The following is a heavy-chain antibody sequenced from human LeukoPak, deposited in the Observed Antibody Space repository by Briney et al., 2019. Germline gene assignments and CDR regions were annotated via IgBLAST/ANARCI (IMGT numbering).Heavy chain of an antibody. J-gene: IGHJ5*02. CDR1: GGSFSGYY. CDR3: AREGGPYSNYVYWFDP. V-gene: IGHV4-34*01. Sequence: SETLSLTCAVYGGSFSGYYWSWIRQPPGKGLEWIGEINHSGSTNYNPSLKSRVTISVDTSKNQFSLKLSSVTAADTAVYYCAREGGPYSNYVYWFDPWGQGTLVTVSS. D-gene: IGHD4-11*01. CDR2: INHSGST.